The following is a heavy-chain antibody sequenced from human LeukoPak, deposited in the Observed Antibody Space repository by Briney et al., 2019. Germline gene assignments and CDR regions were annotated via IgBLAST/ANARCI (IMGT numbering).Heavy chain of an antibody. CDR2: ISAYNGNT. CDR1: GYTFTSYG. Sequence: GASVKVSCKASGYTFTSYGISWVRQAPGQGLEWMGWISAYNGNTNYAQKLQGRVIMTTDTSTSTAYMELRSLRSDDTAVYYCAKLTIDYYYYYMDVWGKGTTVTVSS. V-gene: IGHV1-18*01. CDR3: AKLTIDYYYYYMDV. D-gene: IGHD3-9*01. J-gene: IGHJ6*03.